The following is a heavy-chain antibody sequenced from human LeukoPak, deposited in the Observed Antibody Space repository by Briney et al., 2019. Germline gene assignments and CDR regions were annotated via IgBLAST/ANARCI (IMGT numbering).Heavy chain of an antibody. CDR2: IYYSGRS. V-gene: IGHV4-59*08. Sequence: SETLSLTCTVSGVSFSTYYWNWIRQPPGKGLEWIGNIYYSGRSSYNPSLKSRVTISVDTSKNQFSLKLYSVSAADTAVYYCASSMLRGVIDWFDPWGQGTLVTVSS. CDR1: GVSFSTYY. CDR3: ASSMLRGVIDWFDP. D-gene: IGHD3-10*01. J-gene: IGHJ5*02.